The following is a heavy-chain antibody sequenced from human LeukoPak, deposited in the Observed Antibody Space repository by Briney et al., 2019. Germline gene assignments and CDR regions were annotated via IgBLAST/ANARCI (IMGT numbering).Heavy chain of an antibody. CDR3: TREDCSNVRCYGASDA. V-gene: IGHV3-69-1*01. CDR1: GFTFTSYA. CDR2: ISSANHM. D-gene: IGHD2-2*01. J-gene: IGHJ5*02. Sequence: GGSLRLSCVASGFTFTSYAMSWVRQAPGEGLEYVSSISSANHMYYADSVKGRFTISRDNAKNSLFLQMNNLRGEDTAVYYCTREDCSNVRCYGASDAWGQGTLVTVSS.